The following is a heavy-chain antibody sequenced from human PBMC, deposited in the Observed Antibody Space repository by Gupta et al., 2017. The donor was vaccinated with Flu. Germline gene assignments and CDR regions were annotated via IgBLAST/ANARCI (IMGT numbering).Heavy chain of an antibody. CDR1: GFTFRSYA. D-gene: IGHD1-26*01. CDR3: AKVYSGSFVGKDCFDP. J-gene: IGHJ5*02. Sequence: EVHLLESGGGALQPGGSLRLSCAGSGFTFRSYAMTWVRQAPGKGLGWVSAINGGGVTTDYADSVKGRFTISRDNSKNTLYLQMNSLRVEDTAVYYCAKVYSGSFVGKDCFDPWGPGTLVTVSS. V-gene: IGHV3-23*01. CDR2: INGGGVTT.